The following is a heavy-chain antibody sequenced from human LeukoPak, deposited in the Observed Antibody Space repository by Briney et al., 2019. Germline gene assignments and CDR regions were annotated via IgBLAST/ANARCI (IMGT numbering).Heavy chain of an antibody. CDR2: INHSGST. Sequence: PSETLSLTCAVYGASFSGFHWSWIRQPPGKGLEWIGKINHSGSTNYNPSLKSRVTISVDTSKNQFSLKLSSVTAADTAVYYCARGQWLDNYWGQGTLVTVSS. J-gene: IGHJ4*02. D-gene: IGHD6-19*01. CDR1: GASFSGFH. CDR3: ARGQWLDNY. V-gene: IGHV4-34*01.